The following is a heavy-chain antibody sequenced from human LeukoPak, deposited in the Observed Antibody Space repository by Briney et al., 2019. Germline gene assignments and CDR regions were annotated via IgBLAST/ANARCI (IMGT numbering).Heavy chain of an antibody. CDR3: ARIGVRYFDWPLGYFDL. V-gene: IGHV3-7*01. CDR1: GFTFDDYA. CDR2: IKPDGSEK. J-gene: IGHJ2*01. D-gene: IGHD3-9*01. Sequence: GRSLRLSCAASGFTFDDYAMHWVRQAPGKGLEWVANIKPDGSEKYYVDSVKGRFTISRDNAKKSLYLEMNSLRAEDTAVYYCARIGVRYFDWPLGYFDLWGRGTLVTVSS.